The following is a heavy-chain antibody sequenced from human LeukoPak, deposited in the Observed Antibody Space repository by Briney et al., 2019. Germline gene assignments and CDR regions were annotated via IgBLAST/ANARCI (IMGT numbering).Heavy chain of an antibody. CDR3: AEHREYSLDWFDP. D-gene: IGHD2/OR15-2a*01. V-gene: IGHV3-33*06. Sequence: GGSLRLSCAASGFTFSSYGMHWVRQAPGKGLEWVAVIWYDGSNKYYADSVKGRFTISRDNSKNTLYLQMNSLRAEDTAVYYCAEHREYSLDWFDPWGQGTLVTVSS. J-gene: IGHJ5*02. CDR1: GFTFSSYG. CDR2: IWYDGSNK.